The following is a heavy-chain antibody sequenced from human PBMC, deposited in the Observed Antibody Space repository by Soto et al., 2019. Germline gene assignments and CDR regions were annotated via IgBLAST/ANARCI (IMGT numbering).Heavy chain of an antibody. Sequence: GWSLRLSCAASGFTFSSYWMSWVRQAPGKGLEWVANIKQDGSEKYYVDSVKGRFTISRDNAKNSLYLQMNSLRAEDTAVYYCARAASVAAHAFDIWGQGTMVTVSS. J-gene: IGHJ3*02. V-gene: IGHV3-7*01. CDR3: ARAASVAAHAFDI. D-gene: IGHD2-15*01. CDR1: GFTFSSYW. CDR2: IKQDGSEK.